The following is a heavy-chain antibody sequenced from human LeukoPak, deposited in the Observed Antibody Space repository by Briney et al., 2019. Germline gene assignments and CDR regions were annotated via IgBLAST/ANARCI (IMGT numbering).Heavy chain of an antibody. CDR1: GYTFTSYY. V-gene: IGHV1-69*05. CDR2: IIPIFGTA. J-gene: IGHJ5*02. Sequence: SVKVSCKASGYTFTSYYMHWVRQAPGQGLEWMGGIIPIFGTANYAQKFQGRVTITTDESTSTAYMELSSLRSEDTAVYYCASSGKYDFWSGYLRSAGDWFDPWGQGTLVTVSS. D-gene: IGHD3-3*01. CDR3: ASSGKYDFWSGYLRSAGDWFDP.